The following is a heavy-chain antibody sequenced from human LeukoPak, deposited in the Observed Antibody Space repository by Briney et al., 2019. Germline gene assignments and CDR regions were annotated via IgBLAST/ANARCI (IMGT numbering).Heavy chain of an antibody. CDR1: GGSISSYY. Sequence: SETLSLTCTVSGGSISSYYWSWIRQPAGKGLEWIGRIYSSGSTNYNPSLESRVTMSVDTSKNQFSLKLSSVTAADTAVYYCARGRGDSLVRGAFDVWGQGTMVTVSS. D-gene: IGHD3-10*01. V-gene: IGHV4-4*07. CDR3: ARGRGDSLVRGAFDV. CDR2: IYSSGST. J-gene: IGHJ3*01.